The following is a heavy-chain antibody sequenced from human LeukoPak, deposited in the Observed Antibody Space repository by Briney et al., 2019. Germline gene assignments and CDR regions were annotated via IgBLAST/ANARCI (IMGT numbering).Heavy chain of an antibody. V-gene: IGHV4-59*01. CDR1: GGSLTSYY. J-gene: IGHJ6*03. D-gene: IGHD1-1*01. Sequence: SETLSLTCTVSGGSLTSYYWTWVRQPPGKALEWIAYMYYTGNTHWNPSLKSRVTISVDTSKNQFSLKVNSVTAADTAVYYCARTPGGGYYYYMDVWGKGTTVTVSS. CDR2: MYYTGNT. CDR3: ARTPGGGYYYYMDV.